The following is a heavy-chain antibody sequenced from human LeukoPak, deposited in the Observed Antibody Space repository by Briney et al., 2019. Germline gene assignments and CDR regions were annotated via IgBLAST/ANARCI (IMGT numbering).Heavy chain of an antibody. D-gene: IGHD3-10*01. V-gene: IGHV3-30*04. CDR2: ISYDGSNK. J-gene: IGHJ4*02. CDR1: GFTFSSYA. CDR3: ARDDHYGSGSYLGSFDY. Sequence: GRSLRLSCAASGFTFSSYAMHWVRQAPGKGLEWVAVISYDGSNKYYADSVKGRFTISRDNPKNTLYLQMNSLRAEDTAVYYCARDDHYGSGSYLGSFDYWGQGTLVTVSS.